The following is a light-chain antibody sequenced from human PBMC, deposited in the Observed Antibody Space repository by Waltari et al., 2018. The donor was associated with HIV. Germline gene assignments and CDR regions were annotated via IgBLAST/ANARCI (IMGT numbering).Light chain of an antibody. Sequence: EILMTQSPATLSVSPGGGGTLSCRASQTVHSNLAWFQQKPGQAPRLLIYAASTRATDIPDRFSASGSGTEFTLTISSLQSEDFAVYFCQQYHKWPETFGQGTKLVIK. CDR3: QQYHKWPET. J-gene: IGKJ2*01. CDR2: AAS. CDR1: QTVHSN. V-gene: IGKV3-15*01.